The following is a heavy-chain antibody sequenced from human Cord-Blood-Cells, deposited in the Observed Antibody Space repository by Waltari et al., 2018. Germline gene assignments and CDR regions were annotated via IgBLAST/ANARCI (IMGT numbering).Heavy chain of an antibody. CDR1: GFNFSSYA. J-gene: IGHJ5*02. D-gene: IGHD6-6*01. CDR2: ISGSGGST. V-gene: IGHV3-23*01. Sequence: EVQLLVSGGGLVQSGGSLRLSCAASGFNFSSYAMSWVRQAPGKGLEWVSAISGSGGSTYYADSVKGRFTISRDNSKNTLYLQMNSLRAEDTAVYYCAKDRSGYSSSSWFDPWGQGTLVTVSS. CDR3: AKDRSGYSSSSWFDP.